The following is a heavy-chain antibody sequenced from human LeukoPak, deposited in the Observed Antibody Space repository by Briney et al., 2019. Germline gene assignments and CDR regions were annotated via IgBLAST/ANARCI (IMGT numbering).Heavy chain of an antibody. V-gene: IGHV1-18*01. CDR3: ARDLTRNPEGY. J-gene: IGHJ4*02. Sequence: ASVKVSCKPSGYTFSNYGITWVRQAPGQGLEWMGWISIYNGNTNYAQKLQGRVTMTTDTSTSTAYMELRSLRSDDTAVYYCARDLTRNPEGYWGQGTLVTVSS. CDR2: ISIYNGNT. D-gene: IGHD1-14*01. CDR1: GYTFSNYG.